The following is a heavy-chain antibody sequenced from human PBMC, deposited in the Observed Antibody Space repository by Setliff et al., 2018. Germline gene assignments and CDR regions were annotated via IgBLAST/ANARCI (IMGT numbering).Heavy chain of an antibody. Sequence: GESLKISCKGSGYSLTNYWIGWVRQMPGKGLEWMGIIYPDVSDPRYSPSFQGQVTISVDKSINTAFLQWNNLKASDSAMYYCATTRLASRWYVVDGFDIWGQGTLVTVS. CDR2: IYPDVSDP. CDR3: ATTRLASRWYVVDGFDI. CDR1: GYSLTNYW. D-gene: IGHD6-13*01. V-gene: IGHV5-51*01. J-gene: IGHJ3*02.